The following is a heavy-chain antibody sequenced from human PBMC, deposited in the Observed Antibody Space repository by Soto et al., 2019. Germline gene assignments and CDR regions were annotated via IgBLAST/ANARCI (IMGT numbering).Heavy chain of an antibody. CDR1: GYSFTSYW. CDR3: ARLIPIPLIEVAVSSPGGGLDP. CDR2: IYPGDSDT. Sequence: GESLKISCKGSGYSFTSYWIAWVRQMPGKGLEWMGIIYPGDSDTRYSPSFQGQVTTSADKSISTAYLQWSSLKASDTALYYCARLIPIPLIEVAVSSPGGGLDPWGQGPLVTVSS. D-gene: IGHD6-19*01. J-gene: IGHJ5*02. V-gene: IGHV5-51*01.